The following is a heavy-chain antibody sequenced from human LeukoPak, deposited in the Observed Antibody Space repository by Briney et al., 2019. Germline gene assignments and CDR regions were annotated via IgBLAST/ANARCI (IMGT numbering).Heavy chain of an antibody. V-gene: IGHV4-59*08. Sequence: SETLSLTCTVSGGSISSYYWSWIRQPPGKGLEWIGYIYYSGSTNYNPSLKSRVTISVDTSKNQFSLKLSSVTAADTAVYYCARHSGDYVSANWYFDLWGRGTLVTVSS. CDR3: ARHSGDYVSANWYFDL. CDR1: GGSISSYY. D-gene: IGHD2-21*02. CDR2: IYYSGST. J-gene: IGHJ2*01.